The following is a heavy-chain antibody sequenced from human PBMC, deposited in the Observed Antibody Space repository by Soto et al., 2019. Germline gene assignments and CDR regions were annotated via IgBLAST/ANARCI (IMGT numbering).Heavy chain of an antibody. D-gene: IGHD3-16*02. CDR3: ARAGHLSGGVIGSILEY. CDR1: GGTRSSYA. V-gene: IGHV1-69*12. Sequence: QVQLVQSGAEVKKPGSSVKVSCKASGGTRSSYAISWVRQSPGQGLEWMGGRTPIFGTANYAQKFEGRVTITADESTSTTYMELSSLRSEDTAVYSCARAGHLSGGVIGSILEYWGQGTMVTVSS. J-gene: IGHJ4*02. CDR2: RTPIFGTA.